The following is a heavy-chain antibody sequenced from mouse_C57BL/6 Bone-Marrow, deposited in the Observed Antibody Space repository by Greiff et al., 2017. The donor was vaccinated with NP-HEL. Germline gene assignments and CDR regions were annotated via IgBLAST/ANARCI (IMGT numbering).Heavy chain of an antibody. CDR1: GFTFSDYY. V-gene: IGHV5-16*01. CDR3: ARGLLFAY. CDR2: INYDASST. Sequence: EVMLVESEGGLVQPGSSMKLSCTASGFTFSDYYMAWVRQVPEKGLEWVANINYDASSTYYLDSLKSRFIISRDNAKNILYLQMSSLKSEDTATYYCARGLLFAYWGQGTLVTVSA. J-gene: IGHJ3*01. D-gene: IGHD3-1*01.